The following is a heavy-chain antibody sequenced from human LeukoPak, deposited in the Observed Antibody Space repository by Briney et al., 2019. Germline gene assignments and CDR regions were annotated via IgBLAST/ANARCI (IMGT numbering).Heavy chain of an antibody. CDR1: GYTFTSYG. CDR3: ATTYCTNGVCHVHFDY. CDR2: ISAYNGNT. D-gene: IGHD2-8*01. Sequence: ASVKVSCKASGYTFTSYGISWVRQAPGQGLEWMGWISAYNGNTNYAQKLQGRVTITTDTSTSTAYMELRSLRSDDTAVYYCATTYCTNGVCHVHFDYWGQGTLVTVSS. V-gene: IGHV1-18*01. J-gene: IGHJ4*02.